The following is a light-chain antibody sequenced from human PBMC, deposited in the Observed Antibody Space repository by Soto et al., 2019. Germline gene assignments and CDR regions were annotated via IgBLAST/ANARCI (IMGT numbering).Light chain of an antibody. J-gene: IGLJ2*01. V-gene: IGLV1-51*01. CDR3: GTWDNSLSAL. CDR2: DND. CDR1: SSNIGNNF. Sequence: QSVLTQPHSVSAAPGQKVTISCSGSSSNIGNNFVSWYQQLPGTAPKLLIYDNDKRPSGIPDRFSGSKSGTSATLGITGLQTGDEADYYCGTWDNSLSALFGGGTKVTVL.